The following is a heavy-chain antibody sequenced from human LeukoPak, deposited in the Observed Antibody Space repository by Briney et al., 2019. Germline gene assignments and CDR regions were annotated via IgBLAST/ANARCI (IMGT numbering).Heavy chain of an antibody. CDR3: AKDPRPY. CDR1: GFTFSSYP. J-gene: IGHJ4*02. CDR2: ISGSGGST. V-gene: IGHV3-23*01. Sequence: GGSLRLSCAASGFTFSSYPMTWSRKPPGKGLEWVSAISGSGGSTYYADSVKGRFTISRDNSKNTLYLQMNSLRAEDTAVYYCAKDPRPYWGQGTLVTVSS.